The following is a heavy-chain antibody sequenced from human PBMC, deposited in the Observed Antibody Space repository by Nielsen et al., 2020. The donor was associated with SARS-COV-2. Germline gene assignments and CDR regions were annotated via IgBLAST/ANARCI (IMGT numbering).Heavy chain of an antibody. J-gene: IGHJ4*02. CDR2: IVVIFGTA. CDR3: ASEEYRSGWSTLDM. CDR1: GGTFRSFA. V-gene: IGHV1-69*13. D-gene: IGHD6-19*01. Sequence: SVKVSCKASGGTFRSFAFSWVRQAPGQGLEWMGGIVVIFGTAKYAQKFQGRATITADESTSTVYMELSSLRSEDTALYFCASEEYRSGWSTLDMWGQGTLITVSS.